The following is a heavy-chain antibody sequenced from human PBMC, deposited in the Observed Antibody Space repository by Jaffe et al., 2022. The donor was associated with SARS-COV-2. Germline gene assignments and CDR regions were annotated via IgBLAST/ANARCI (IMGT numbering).Heavy chain of an antibody. CDR2: ISSSSSYI. V-gene: IGHV3-21*01. D-gene: IGHD3-16*01. J-gene: IGHJ6*02. CDR3: ARRGDYERGVYYYYGMDV. Sequence: EVQLVESGGGLVKPGGSLRLSCAASGFTFSSYSMNWVRQAPGKGLEWVSSISSSSSYIYYADSVKGRFTISRDNAKNSLYLQMNSLRAEDTAVYYCARRGDYERGVYYYYGMDVWGQGTTVTVSS. CDR1: GFTFSSYS.